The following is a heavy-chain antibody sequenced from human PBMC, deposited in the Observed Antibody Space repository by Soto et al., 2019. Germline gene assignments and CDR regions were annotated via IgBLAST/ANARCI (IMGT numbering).Heavy chain of an antibody. CDR2: IYYSGST. CDR3: ARDRASSSAWFDP. CDR1: GGSISSGGYY. V-gene: IGHV4-31*03. D-gene: IGHD6-6*01. J-gene: IGHJ5*02. Sequence: PSETLSLTCTVSGGSISSGGYYWSWIRQHPGKGLEYIGYIYYSGSTYYNPSLKSRVTISVDTSKNQFSLKLSSVTAADTAVYYCARDRASSSAWFDPWGQGTLVT.